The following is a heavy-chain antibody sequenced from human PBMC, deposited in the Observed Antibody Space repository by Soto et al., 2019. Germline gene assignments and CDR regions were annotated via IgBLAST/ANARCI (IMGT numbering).Heavy chain of an antibody. CDR2: IYYSGST. V-gene: IGHV4-39*01. CDR3: ASRSGGYDLGAFAY. CDR1: GGSISSSSYC. Sequence: PSETLSLTCTVSGGSISSSSYCWGWIRQPPGKGLEWIGSIYYSGSTYYNPSLKSRVTISVDTSKNQFSLKLSSGTAADTAGYYCASRSGGYDLGAFAYWGQGTLVTVS. J-gene: IGHJ4*02. D-gene: IGHD5-12*01.